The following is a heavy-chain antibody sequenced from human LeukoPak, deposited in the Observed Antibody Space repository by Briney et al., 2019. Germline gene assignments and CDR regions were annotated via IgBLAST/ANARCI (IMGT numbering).Heavy chain of an antibody. CDR3: ARDSALWFGGRYYYYMDV. Sequence: GGSLRLSCAASGFTFSDYYMSWIRQAPGEGLEWVSYISSSGSTIYYADSVKGRFTISRDNAKNSLYLQMNSLRAEDTAVYYCARDSALWFGGRYYYYMDVWGKGTTVTISS. CDR2: ISSSGSTI. D-gene: IGHD3-10*01. V-gene: IGHV3-11*01. J-gene: IGHJ6*03. CDR1: GFTFSDYY.